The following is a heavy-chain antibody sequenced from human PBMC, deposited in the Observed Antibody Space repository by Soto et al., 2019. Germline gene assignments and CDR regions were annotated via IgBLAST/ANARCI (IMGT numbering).Heavy chain of an antibody. V-gene: IGHV3-23*01. Sequence: GGSVRLSCAASGFTFSSYAMSWVRQAPGKGLEWVSAISGSGGSTYYADSVKGRFTISRDNSKNTLYLQMNSLRAEDTAVYYCAKGPPSGSYLTPFDYWGQGTLVTVSS. CDR1: GFTFSSYA. J-gene: IGHJ4*02. CDR2: ISGSGGST. CDR3: AKGPPSGSYLTPFDY. D-gene: IGHD1-26*01.